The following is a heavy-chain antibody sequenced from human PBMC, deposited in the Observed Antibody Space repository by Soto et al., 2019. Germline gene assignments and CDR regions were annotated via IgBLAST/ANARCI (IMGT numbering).Heavy chain of an antibody. D-gene: IGHD3-16*01. J-gene: IGHJ3*02. V-gene: IGHV1-18*01. Sequence: QAQLVQSRPEVKKPGASVKVSCKASGYTFTSYGISWVRQAPGQGLEWMGWISNYNGNTNYAQKLQGRVTMTTDTSTATAYMELRSLRSDDTAVYFCARDYLVGLTLPDRDAVDIWGQGTMVTVSS. CDR1: GYTFTSYG. CDR3: ARDYLVGLTLPDRDAVDI. CDR2: ISNYNGNT.